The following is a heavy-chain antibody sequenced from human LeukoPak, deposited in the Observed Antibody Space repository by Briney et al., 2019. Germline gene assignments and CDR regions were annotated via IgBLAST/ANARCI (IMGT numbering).Heavy chain of an antibody. CDR3: ARPPSCTNGVCYTQYFDY. CDR1: GGSISSSSYY. CDR2: IYYSGGT. Sequence: PSETLSLTCTVSGGSISSSSYYWGWIRQPPGKGLEWIGSIYYSGGTYYNPSLKSRVTISVDTSKNQFSLKLSSVTAADTAVYYCARPPSCTNGVCYTQYFDYWGQGTLVTVSS. V-gene: IGHV4-39*01. J-gene: IGHJ4*02. D-gene: IGHD2-8*01.